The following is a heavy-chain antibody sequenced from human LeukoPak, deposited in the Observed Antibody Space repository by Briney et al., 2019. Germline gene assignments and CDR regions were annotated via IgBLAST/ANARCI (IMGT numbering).Heavy chain of an antibody. CDR1: GFTFSSYG. V-gene: IGHV3-23*01. J-gene: IGHJ4*02. D-gene: IGHD1-26*01. CDR3: ARAPREGYSGSYYFDF. CDR2: ISGVGRST. Sequence: GGTLRLSCAASGFTFSSYGMNWVRQAPGKGLEWVSTISGVGRSTYYADSVKGRFTISRNNSKNTLHLQMNSLRAEDTAVYYCARAPREGYSGSYYFDFWGQGTLVTVSS.